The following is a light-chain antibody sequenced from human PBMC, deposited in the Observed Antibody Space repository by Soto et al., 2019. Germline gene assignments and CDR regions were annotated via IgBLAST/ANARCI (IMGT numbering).Light chain of an antibody. V-gene: IGKV3-15*01. CDR2: AAS. J-gene: IGKJ3*01. CDR1: QSVNSN. Sequence: EIVMTQSPVTLSVSPGERAPLSCRASQSVNSNLAWYQQKPGQAPRLLIYAASTGATGIPARFSGSGSGSDFTLTISSLQSEDFAVYYCQQYNSWPLTFGPGTKVDIK. CDR3: QQYNSWPLT.